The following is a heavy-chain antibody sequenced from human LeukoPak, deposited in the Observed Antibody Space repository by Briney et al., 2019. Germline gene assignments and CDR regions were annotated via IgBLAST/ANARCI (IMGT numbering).Heavy chain of an antibody. D-gene: IGHD3-22*01. J-gene: IGHJ4*02. Sequence: GGSLRLSCAASGFTFSDYYMSWIRQAPGKGLEWVSYTSSSGSTIYYADSVKGRFTISRDNAKNSLYLQMNSLRAEDTAVYYCARDFHYDSSGYYGYWGQGTLVTVSS. V-gene: IGHV3-11*01. CDR3: ARDFHYDSSGYYGY. CDR2: TSSSGSTI. CDR1: GFTFSDYY.